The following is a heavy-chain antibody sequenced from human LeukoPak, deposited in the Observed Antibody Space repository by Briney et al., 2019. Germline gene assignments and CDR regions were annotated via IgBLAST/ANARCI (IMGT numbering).Heavy chain of an antibody. J-gene: IGHJ4*02. Sequence: SGGSLRLSCAASGFTFSSYGMHWVRQAPGKGLEWVAVIWYDGSNKYYADSVKGRFTISRDNSKNTLYLQMNSLRAEDTAVYYCARDHSSGWYSDYFDYWGQGTQVTVTS. CDR2: IWYDGSNK. D-gene: IGHD6-19*01. V-gene: IGHV3-33*01. CDR1: GFTFSSYG. CDR3: ARDHSSGWYSDYFDY.